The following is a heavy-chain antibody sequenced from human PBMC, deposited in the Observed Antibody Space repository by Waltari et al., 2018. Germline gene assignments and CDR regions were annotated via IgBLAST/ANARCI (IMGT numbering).Heavy chain of an antibody. J-gene: IGHJ6*03. CDR2: IYYSGST. CDR3: ARGHGELWLRGAYYYMDV. V-gene: IGHV4-59*01. D-gene: IGHD5-18*01. CDR1: GGSISSYY. Sequence: QVQLQESGPGLVKPSATLSLTCTVSGGSISSYYWSWIRQPPGKGLEWIGYIYYSGSTNYNPSLKSRVTISVDTSKNQFSLKLSSVTAADTAVYYCARGHGELWLRGAYYYMDVWGKGTTVTVSS.